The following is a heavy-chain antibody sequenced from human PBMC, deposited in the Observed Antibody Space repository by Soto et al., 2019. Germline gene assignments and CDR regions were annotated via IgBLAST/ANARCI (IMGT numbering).Heavy chain of an antibody. CDR1: GFTFSSYA. CDR3: AREIVVVPAAYTTDY. V-gene: IGHV3-64*01. J-gene: IGHJ4*02. CDR2: ISSDGGST. D-gene: IGHD2-2*01. Sequence: RGSLRLSCAASGFTFSSYAMHWVRQAPGKGLEYVSAISSDGGSTYYANSVKGRFTISRDNSKNTLYLQMGSLRAEDMAVYYCAREIVVVPAAYTTDYWGQGTLVTVSS.